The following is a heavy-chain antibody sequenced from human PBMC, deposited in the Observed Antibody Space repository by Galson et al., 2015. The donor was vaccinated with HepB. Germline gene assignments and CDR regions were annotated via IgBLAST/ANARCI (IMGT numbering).Heavy chain of an antibody. J-gene: IGHJ3*02. CDR1: GFTFSDYH. Sequence: SLRLSCAASGFTFSDYHMSWIRQAPGKGLEWISYISSSGSTIYSADSVKGRFTISRDNAKNSFYLQMTSLRAEDTAVYYCARDMPTNVGAFDIWGQGTMVTVSS. CDR3: ARDMPTNVGAFDI. V-gene: IGHV3-11*01. D-gene: IGHD2-8*01. CDR2: ISSSGSTI.